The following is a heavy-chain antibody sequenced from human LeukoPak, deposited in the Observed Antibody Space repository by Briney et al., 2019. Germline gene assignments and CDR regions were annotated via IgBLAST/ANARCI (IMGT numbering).Heavy chain of an antibody. J-gene: IGHJ6*02. CDR1: GGSFSGYY. CDR3: AGPDYYYYGMDV. CDR2: INHSGST. V-gene: IGHV4-34*01. Sequence: SETLSLTCAVYGGSFSGYYWSWIRQPPGKGLEWIGEINHSGSTNYNPSLKSRVTISVDTSKNQFSLKLSSVTAADTAVYYCAGPDYYYYGMDVWGQGTTVTVSS.